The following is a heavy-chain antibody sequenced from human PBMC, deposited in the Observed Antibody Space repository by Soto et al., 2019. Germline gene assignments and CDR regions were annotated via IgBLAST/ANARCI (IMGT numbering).Heavy chain of an antibody. J-gene: IGHJ6*02. V-gene: IGHV3-30*18. Sequence: PGGSLRLSCAAFGFTFSSYGMHWVRQAPGKGLEWVAVISYDGSNKYYADSVKGRFTISRDNSKNTLYLQMNSLRAEDTAVYYCAKGPDYYYYYYGMDVWGQGTTVTVSS. CDR2: ISYDGSNK. CDR3: AKGPDYYYYYYGMDV. CDR1: GFTFSSYG.